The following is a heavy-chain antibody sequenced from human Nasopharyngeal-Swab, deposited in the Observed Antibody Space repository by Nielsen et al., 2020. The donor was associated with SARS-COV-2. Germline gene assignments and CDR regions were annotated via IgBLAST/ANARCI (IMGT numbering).Heavy chain of an antibody. CDR2: IYYSGST. J-gene: IGHJ4*02. D-gene: IGHD6-19*01. CDR3: ARLSSGYYPFDY. CDR1: GGSISSSSYY. V-gene: IGHV4-39*01. Sequence: SETLSLTCTVSGGSISSSSYYWGWIRQPPGKGLGWIGSIYYSGSTYYNPSLKSRVTISVDTSKNQFSLKLSSVTAADTAVYYCARLSSGYYPFDYWGQGTLVTVSS.